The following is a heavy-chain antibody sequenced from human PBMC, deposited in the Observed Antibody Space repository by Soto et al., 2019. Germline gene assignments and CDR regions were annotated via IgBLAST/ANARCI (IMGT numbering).Heavy chain of an antibody. CDR1: GGSISSYY. Sequence: TETLSLTCTVSGGSISSYYWSWIRQPPGKGLEWIGYIYYSGSTNYNPSLKSRVTISVDTSKNQFSLKLSSVTAADTAVYYCASTHDFWSGYQFDYWGQGTLVTVSS. CDR2: IYYSGST. D-gene: IGHD3-3*01. V-gene: IGHV4-59*08. J-gene: IGHJ4*02. CDR3: ASTHDFWSGYQFDY.